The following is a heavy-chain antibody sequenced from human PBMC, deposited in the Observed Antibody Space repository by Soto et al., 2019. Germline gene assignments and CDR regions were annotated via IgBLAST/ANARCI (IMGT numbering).Heavy chain of an antibody. J-gene: IGHJ3*02. V-gene: IGHV1-18*01. Sequence: QVQLVQSGAEVKKPGASVKVSCKASGYTFTSYGISWVRQAPGQGLEWMGWISAYNGNTNYAQKLQGRVTMTTDKSTSTAYMELRSLRSDDTAVYYCARDSPHIAAAGPKGTDAFDIWGQGTMVTVSS. CDR2: ISAYNGNT. D-gene: IGHD6-13*01. CDR1: GYTFTSYG. CDR3: ARDSPHIAAAGPKGTDAFDI.